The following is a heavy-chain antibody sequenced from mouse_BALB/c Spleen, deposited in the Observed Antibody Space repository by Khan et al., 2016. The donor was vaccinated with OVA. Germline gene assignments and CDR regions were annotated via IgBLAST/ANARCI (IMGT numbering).Heavy chain of an antibody. CDR1: GYTFTSYY. CDR3: TSGGAEATLICWFAY. V-gene: IGHV1S81*02. Sequence: QVQLQQPGAELVKPGASVKLSCKASGYTFTSYYMYWVKQRPGQGLEWIGGINPSDGGTNFNEKFKSKATLTVDKSSSTAYMKLSSLTSEDSAVFYVTSGGAEATLICWFAYWGRGTLVTVSS. CDR2: INPSDGGT. J-gene: IGHJ3*01. D-gene: IGHD2-4*01.